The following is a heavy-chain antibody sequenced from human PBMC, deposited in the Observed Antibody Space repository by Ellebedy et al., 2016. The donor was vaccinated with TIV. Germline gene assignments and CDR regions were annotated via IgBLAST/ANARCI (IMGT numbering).Heavy chain of an antibody. J-gene: IGHJ4*02. Sequence: GESLKISXVASGFVLSRYTMHWVRQAPGKGLEWVALINNDGTMRHNADSVKGRFSISRDNSKNTVYLQMNSLRDEDTAVYFCARDGGAYWGQGTLVTVSS. CDR3: ARDGGAY. D-gene: IGHD3-10*01. CDR2: INNDGTMR. V-gene: IGHV3-30-3*01. CDR1: GFVLSRYT.